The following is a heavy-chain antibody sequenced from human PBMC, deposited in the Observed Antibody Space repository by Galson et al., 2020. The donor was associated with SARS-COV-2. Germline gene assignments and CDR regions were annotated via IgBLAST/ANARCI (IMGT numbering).Heavy chain of an antibody. J-gene: IGHJ6*03. CDR2: TSATT. Sequence: GGSLRLSCAASGFTFSRYGMSWVRQAPGQGLDWVATTSATTYYADSVKGRFTISREDSKNMLYLQMNGLRGEDTAVYYCAKDLVRGIGYMDVWGSGTTVTISS. CDR3: AKDLVRGIGYMDV. V-gene: IGHV3-23*01. D-gene: IGHD3-10*01. CDR1: GFTFSRYG.